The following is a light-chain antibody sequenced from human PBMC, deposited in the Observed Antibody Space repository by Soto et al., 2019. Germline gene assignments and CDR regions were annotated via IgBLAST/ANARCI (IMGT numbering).Light chain of an antibody. CDR1: QSVSSN. CDR3: KQYNDWPLT. V-gene: IGKV3-15*01. J-gene: IGKJ1*01. Sequence: EILMTQSPVTLSVSPGERATLSCRASQSVSSNLAWYQQKPGQAPSLLIYGAFTRATRIPARFSGTGSGTEFTLTIRSLQSEDFALYYCKQYNDWPLTFGQGTKVQI. CDR2: GAF.